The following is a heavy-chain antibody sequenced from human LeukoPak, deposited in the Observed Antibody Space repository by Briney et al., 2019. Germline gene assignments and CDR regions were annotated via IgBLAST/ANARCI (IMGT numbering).Heavy chain of an antibody. V-gene: IGHV3-7*01. Sequence: GGSLRLSCAASGFIFSSYWMSWVRQAPGKGLEWVANMKEDGSEKYYVDSVKGRFTISRDNAKNSLYLQMNSLRADDTAVYYCARGVGGADYWGQGTLVTVSS. J-gene: IGHJ4*02. CDR1: GFIFSSYW. D-gene: IGHD2-21*01. CDR2: MKEDGSEK. CDR3: ARGVGGADY.